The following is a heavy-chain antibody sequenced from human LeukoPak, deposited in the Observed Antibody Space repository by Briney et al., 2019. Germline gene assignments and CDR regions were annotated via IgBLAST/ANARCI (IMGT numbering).Heavy chain of an antibody. D-gene: IGHD1-1*01. Sequence: ASVKVSCKASGYTFTGSYMHWVRQAPGQGLEWMGWINPNSGGTNYAQKFQGRVTMTRDKSISTAYMELSRLRSDDAAVYYCARSTGTDAFDIWGQGTMVTVSS. CDR2: INPNSGGT. V-gene: IGHV1-2*02. CDR1: GYTFTGSY. J-gene: IGHJ3*02. CDR3: ARSTGTDAFDI.